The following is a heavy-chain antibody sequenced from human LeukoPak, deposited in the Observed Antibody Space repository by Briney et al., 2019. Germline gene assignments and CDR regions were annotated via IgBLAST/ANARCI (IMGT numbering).Heavy chain of an antibody. J-gene: IGHJ4*02. CDR1: GFTFSSYS. CDR2: ISSSSSTI. D-gene: IGHD2-21*01. V-gene: IGHV3-48*01. Sequence: GGSLRLSXAASGFTFSSYSMNWVRQAPGKGLEWVSYISSSSSTIYYADSVKGRFTISRDNAKNSLYLQMNSLRAEDTAVYYCARGRAYCGGDCYDYWGQGTLVTVSS. CDR3: ARGRAYCGGDCYDY.